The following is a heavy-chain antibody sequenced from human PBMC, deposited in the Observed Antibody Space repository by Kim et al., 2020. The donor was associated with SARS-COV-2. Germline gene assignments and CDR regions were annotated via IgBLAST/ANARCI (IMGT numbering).Heavy chain of an antibody. CDR3: TRDAATAY. CDR1: GFTFGDYT. CDR2: IRNKAYGGTT. J-gene: IGHJ4*02. Sequence: GGSLRLSCTASGFTFGDYTMSWVRQAPGKGLEWVGFIRNKAYGGTTEYAASVKGRFSISRDDSKSIAYLQMNSLKTEDTALYYCTRDAATAYWGQGTLVTVSS. D-gene: IGHD6-25*01. V-gene: IGHV3-49*04.